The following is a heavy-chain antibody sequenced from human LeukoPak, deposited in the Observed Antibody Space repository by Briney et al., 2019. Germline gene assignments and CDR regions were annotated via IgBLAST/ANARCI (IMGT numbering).Heavy chain of an antibody. V-gene: IGHV1-2*02. CDR3: AGLSGYDPYYFDY. CDR2: INPNSGGT. CDR1: GYTFTGYY. J-gene: IGHJ4*02. D-gene: IGHD5-12*01. Sequence: ASVKVSCKTSGYTFTGYYMHWVRQAPGQGLEWMGWINPNSGGTDYAQKFQGRVTMTRDTSISTAYMELSRLTSDDTAVYYCAGLSGYDPYYFDYWGQGTLVAVSS.